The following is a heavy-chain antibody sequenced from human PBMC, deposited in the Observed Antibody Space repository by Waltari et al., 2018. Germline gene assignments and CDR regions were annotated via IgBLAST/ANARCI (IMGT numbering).Heavy chain of an antibody. CDR1: GFTFGNYW. J-gene: IGHJ3*02. CDR2: IRQDGRQQ. CDR3: AREEGFRAFDI. Sequence: EVQVVESGGGLVQPGGSLRLSCAASGFTFGNYWMSWVRQAPGKGLEWVANIRQDGRQQFSVDSVKGRFTISRDDAKNSLYLQMNGLRAEDTAVYYCAREEGFRAFDIWGQGTLVTVSS. V-gene: IGHV3-7*03.